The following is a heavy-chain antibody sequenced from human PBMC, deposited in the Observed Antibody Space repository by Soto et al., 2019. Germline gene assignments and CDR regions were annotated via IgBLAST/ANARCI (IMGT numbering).Heavy chain of an antibody. Sequence: QVQLVQSGAEVKKPGSSVKVSCKASGGTFSSYAISWVRQAPGQGLEWMGGIVPIFGTANYAQKFQGRVTITADESTSTAYMEMSSLRSEDTAVYYCASGRIHCSSTSRYTPRGLDYYYYGMDVWGQGTTVTVSS. V-gene: IGHV1-69*01. CDR3: ASGRIHCSSTSRYTPRGLDYYYYGMDV. D-gene: IGHD2-2*02. CDR2: IVPIFGTA. J-gene: IGHJ6*02. CDR1: GGTFSSYA.